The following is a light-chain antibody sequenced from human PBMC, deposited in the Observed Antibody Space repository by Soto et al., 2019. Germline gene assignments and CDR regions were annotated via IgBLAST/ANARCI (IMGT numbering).Light chain of an antibody. V-gene: IGKV3-11*01. CDR1: QRFSSY. Sequence: EIVLTPSPATLSLYPGEKTTLSCRASQRFSSYLAWYQQKPGQAPRLLFYDASNRATGIPARFSGSGSGTDFTLTISSLEPEDFAVYYCQQRSNWPPLTFGGRTK. CDR3: QQRSNWPPLT. CDR2: DAS. J-gene: IGKJ4*01.